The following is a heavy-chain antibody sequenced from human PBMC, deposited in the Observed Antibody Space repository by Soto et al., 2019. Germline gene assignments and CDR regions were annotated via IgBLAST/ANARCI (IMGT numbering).Heavy chain of an antibody. CDR1: GCIFTNYG. D-gene: IGHD1-7*01. Sequence: SVKVSCKASGCIFTNYGFTWVRQAPGQGPEWMGWISANNGDTNYAQKLQGRVTMTTDTSTSTAYMELRSLRSDDTAVYYCARGLTGTAAWFDPWGQGILVTVSS. J-gene: IGHJ5*02. CDR3: ARGLTGTAAWFDP. V-gene: IGHV1-18*01. CDR2: ISANNGDT.